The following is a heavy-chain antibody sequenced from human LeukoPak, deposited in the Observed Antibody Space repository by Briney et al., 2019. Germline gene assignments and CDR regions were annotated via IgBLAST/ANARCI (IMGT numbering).Heavy chain of an antibody. J-gene: IGHJ4*02. Sequence: SVTPSFKASVGTFSSYAISWVRQPPGQGLEWMGRIIPILGIANYAQKFQGRVTITADKSTSTAYMELSSLRSEDTAVYYCARYATVTGFDYWGQGTLVTVSS. CDR1: VGTFSSYA. V-gene: IGHV1-69*04. D-gene: IGHD4-11*01. CDR3: ARYATVTGFDY. CDR2: IIPILGIA.